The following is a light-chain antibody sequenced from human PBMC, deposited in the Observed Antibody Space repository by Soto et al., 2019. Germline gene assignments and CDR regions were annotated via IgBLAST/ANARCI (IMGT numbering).Light chain of an antibody. CDR1: SSNIGYNY. CDR3: KTWDSSLNAGV. V-gene: IGLV1-51*01. Sequence: QSVLTQPPSVSPAPGQKVTISCSGSSSNIGYNYVSWYQHLPGTAPKLLIYDNTKRPSGIPDRFSGSKSGTSATLGITGLQAGDEADYYCKTWDSSLNAGVFGGGTKLTVL. J-gene: IGLJ2*01. CDR2: DNT.